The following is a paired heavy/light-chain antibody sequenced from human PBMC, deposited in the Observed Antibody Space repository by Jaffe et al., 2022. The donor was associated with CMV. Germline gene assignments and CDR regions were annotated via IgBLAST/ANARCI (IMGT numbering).Heavy chain of an antibody. D-gene: IGHD6-13*01. CDR2: IYSGGST. Sequence: EVQLVESGGGLVQPGGSLRLSCAASGFTVSSNYMSWVRQAPGKGLEWVSVIYSGGSTYYADSVKGRFTISRDNSKNTLYLQMNSLRAEDTAVYYCARDGVFIAAAGTGYYYYMDVWGKGTTVTVSS. V-gene: IGHV3-66*01. CDR1: GFTVSSNY. CDR3: ARDGVFIAAAGTGYYYYMDV. J-gene: IGHJ6*03.
Light chain of an antibody. Sequence: EIVLTQSPATLSLSPGERATLSCRASQSVSSYLAWYQQKPGQAPRLLIYDASNRATGIPARFSGSGSGTDFTLTISSLEPEDFAVYYCQQRSNWPRWITFGQGTRLEIK. CDR3: QQRSNWPRWIT. CDR2: DAS. J-gene: IGKJ5*01. CDR1: QSVSSY. V-gene: IGKV3-11*01.